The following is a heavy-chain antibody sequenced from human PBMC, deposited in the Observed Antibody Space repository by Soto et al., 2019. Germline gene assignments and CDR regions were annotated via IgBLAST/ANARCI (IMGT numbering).Heavy chain of an antibody. V-gene: IGHV4-59*08. CDR2: IYYSGST. Sequence: QVQLQESGPGLVKPSETLSLTCTVSGGSISSYYWSWIRQPPGKGLEWIGYIYYSGSTNYNPSLKGRVTISVDTSKNQFSLKLSSVTAAGTAVYYCARHVAMYYDILTGYQNWYFDLWGRGTLVTVSS. CDR3: ARHVAMYYDILTGYQNWYFDL. J-gene: IGHJ2*01. D-gene: IGHD3-9*01. CDR1: GGSISSYY.